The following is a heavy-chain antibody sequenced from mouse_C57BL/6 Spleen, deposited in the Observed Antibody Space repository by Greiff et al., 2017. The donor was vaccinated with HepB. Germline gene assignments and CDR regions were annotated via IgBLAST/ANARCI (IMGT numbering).Heavy chain of an antibody. D-gene: IGHD1-1*01. CDR1: GYAFSSSW. Sequence: VQLQQSGPELVKPGASVKISCKASGYAFSSSWMNWVKQRPGKGLEWIGRIYPGDGDTNYNGKFKGKATLTADKSTSTAYMQLSSLTSEDSAVYFWAREGTTVVATDYFDCWGQGTTRTGSS. CDR2: IYPGDGDT. V-gene: IGHV1-82*01. J-gene: IGHJ2*01. CDR3: AREGTTVVATDYFDC.